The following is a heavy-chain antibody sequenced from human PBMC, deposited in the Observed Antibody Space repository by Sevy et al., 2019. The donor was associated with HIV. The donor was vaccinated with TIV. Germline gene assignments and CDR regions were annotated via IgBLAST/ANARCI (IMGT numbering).Heavy chain of an antibody. Sequence: GGSLRLSCAASGFTFSSYSMNWVRQAPGKGLEWVSSISSSSSYIYYADSVKGRFTISRDNAKNSLYLQMNSLRAEDTAVYYCARSERISYAFDFWGQGTMVTVSS. J-gene: IGHJ3*01. V-gene: IGHV3-21*01. CDR2: ISSSSSYI. D-gene: IGHD3-3*01. CDR1: GFTFSSYS. CDR3: ARSERISYAFDF.